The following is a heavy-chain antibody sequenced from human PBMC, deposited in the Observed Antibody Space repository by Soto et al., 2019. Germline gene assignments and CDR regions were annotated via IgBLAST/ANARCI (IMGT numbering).Heavy chain of an antibody. V-gene: IGHV1-18*01. CDR1: GYTFTTYA. Sequence: QVQLVQSGAELKKPGASVKVSCKASGYTFTTYAISWVRQAPGQGLEWLGWISAYNGNTKYAQNLQGRVTMTTDTSTSTAYMEPRSLRSDDTAVYYCTRDGPPFDYWGQGTLVTVSS. J-gene: IGHJ4*02. CDR2: ISAYNGNT. CDR3: TRDGPPFDY.